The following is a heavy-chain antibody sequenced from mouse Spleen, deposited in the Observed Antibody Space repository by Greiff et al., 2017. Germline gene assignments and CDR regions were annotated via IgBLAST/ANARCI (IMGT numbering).Heavy chain of an antibody. CDR1: GFTFSSYG. Sequence: EVKLVESGGGLVKPGGSLKLSCAASGFTFSSYGMSWVRQTPEKRLEWVATISGGGSYTYYPDSVKGRFTISRDNAKNNLYLQMSSLRSEDTALYYCARRELGRSFDYWGQGTTLTVSS. CDR3: ARRELGRSFDY. V-gene: IGHV5-9-2*01. CDR2: ISGGGSYT. D-gene: IGHD4-1*01. J-gene: IGHJ2*01.